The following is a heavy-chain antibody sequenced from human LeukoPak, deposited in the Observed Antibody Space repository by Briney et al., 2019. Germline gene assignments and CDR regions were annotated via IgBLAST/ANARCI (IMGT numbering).Heavy chain of an antibody. CDR2: INGGSGNT. J-gene: IGHJ4*02. CDR3: ANPRYDSSGYYYVD. V-gene: IGHV1-3*01. CDR1: GYTFTDYT. Sequence: ASVKVSCKASGYTFTDYTMHWLRQAPGQRLDWTGWINGGSGNTKYSPEFQGRVTITRDTSASTAYMELSSLRSEDTAVYYCANPRYDSSGYYYVDRGQGTLVTVSS. D-gene: IGHD3-22*01.